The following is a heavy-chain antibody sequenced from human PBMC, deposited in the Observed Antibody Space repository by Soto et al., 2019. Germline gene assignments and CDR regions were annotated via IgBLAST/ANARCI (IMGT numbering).Heavy chain of an antibody. CDR2: IYYSGST. Sequence: QVQLQESGPGLVKPSQTLSLTCTVSGGSISSGGYYWSWIRQHPGKGLEWIGYIYYSGSTYYNPSLKSRVTRSVDTSKNQFSLKLSSVTAADTAVYYCARDPIQYDILTGYYGHGMDVWGQGTTVTVSS. CDR3: ARDPIQYDILTGYYGHGMDV. CDR1: GGSISSGGYY. V-gene: IGHV4-31*03. D-gene: IGHD3-9*01. J-gene: IGHJ6*02.